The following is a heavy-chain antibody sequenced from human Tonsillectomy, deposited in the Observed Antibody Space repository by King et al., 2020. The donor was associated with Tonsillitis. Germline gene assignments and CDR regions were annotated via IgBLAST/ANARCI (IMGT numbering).Heavy chain of an antibody. Sequence: QLQESGPGLVKPSETLSLTCTVSGGSISSSSYYWGWIRQPPGKGLEWIGSIYYSGSTYYNPSLKSRVTISVDTSKNRFSLKLSSVTAADTAVYYCARPHYDYVWGSYRPYGMDVWGQGTTVTVSS. D-gene: IGHD3-16*02. CDR3: ARPHYDYVWGSYRPYGMDV. V-gene: IGHV4-39*07. J-gene: IGHJ6*02. CDR1: GGSISSSSYY. CDR2: IYYSGST.